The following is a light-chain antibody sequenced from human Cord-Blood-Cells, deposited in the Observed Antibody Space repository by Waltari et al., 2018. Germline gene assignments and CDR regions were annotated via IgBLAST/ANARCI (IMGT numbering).Light chain of an antibody. V-gene: IGKV1-5*01. Sequence: DIQMTQSPSTLSASVGDRVTITCRASQSISSWLAWYQQKPGKAPKLLIDDASSLESGVPSRFSGSGSETEFTITILSLQPDEFATYYCQQYKSYWTFGQGTKVEIK. CDR3: QQYKSYWT. CDR1: QSISSW. CDR2: DAS. J-gene: IGKJ1*01.